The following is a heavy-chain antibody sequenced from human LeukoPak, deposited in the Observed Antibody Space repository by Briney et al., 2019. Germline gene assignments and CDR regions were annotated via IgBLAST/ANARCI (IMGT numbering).Heavy chain of an antibody. J-gene: IGHJ1*01. CDR1: GGTFSSYA. Sequence: ASVKVSCKASGGTFSSYAISWVRQAPGQGLEWMGGIIPIFGTANYAQKFQGRVTITADESTSTAYMELSSLRSEDTAVYYCAGVKAVGATTYAFDIWGQGTLVTVSS. CDR3: AGVKAVGATTYAFDI. CDR2: IIPIFGTA. D-gene: IGHD1-26*01. V-gene: IGHV1-69*13.